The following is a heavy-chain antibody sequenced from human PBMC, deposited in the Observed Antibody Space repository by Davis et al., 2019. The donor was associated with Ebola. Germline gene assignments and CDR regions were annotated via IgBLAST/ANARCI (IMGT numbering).Heavy chain of an antibody. D-gene: IGHD5-24*01. J-gene: IGHJ4*02. V-gene: IGHV3-23*01. CDR3: AKDRRGYNSAADY. Sequence: GESLKISCVTSGFSFSGYWMSWVRQAPGKGLEWVSAIDGGDGSTYYADSVKGRFTISRDNSKNTLYLQMNSLRADDTAVYYCAKDRRGYNSAADYWGQGTLVTVSS. CDR2: IDGGDGST. CDR1: GFSFSGYW.